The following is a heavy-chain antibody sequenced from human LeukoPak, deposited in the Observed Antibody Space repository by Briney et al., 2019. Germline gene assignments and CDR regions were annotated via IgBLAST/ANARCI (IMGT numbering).Heavy chain of an antibody. CDR2: INSDGSST. J-gene: IGHJ4*02. V-gene: IGHV3-74*01. D-gene: IGHD6-19*01. CDR1: GFTFSSYW. Sequence: PGGSLRLSCAASGFTFSSYWMHWVRQAPGKGLVWVSRINSDGSSTSYADSVKGRFTISRDNAKNTLYLQMNSLRAEDTAVYYCARVGPYSSGNDYWGQGTLVTVSS. CDR3: ARVGPYSSGNDY.